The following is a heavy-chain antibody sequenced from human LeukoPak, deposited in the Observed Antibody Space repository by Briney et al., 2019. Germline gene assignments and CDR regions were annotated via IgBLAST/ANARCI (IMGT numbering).Heavy chain of an antibody. CDR1: GGSISSYY. D-gene: IGHD2-15*01. Sequence: PSETLSLTCTVSGGSISSYYWSWIRQPAGKGLEWIGRIYTSGSTNYNPSLKSRVTMSVDTSKNQFSLKLSSVTAADTAVYYCAREAQKYCSGGSCYGPGDYWGQGTLVTVSS. J-gene: IGHJ4*02. CDR2: IYTSGST. CDR3: AREAQKYCSGGSCYGPGDY. V-gene: IGHV4-4*07.